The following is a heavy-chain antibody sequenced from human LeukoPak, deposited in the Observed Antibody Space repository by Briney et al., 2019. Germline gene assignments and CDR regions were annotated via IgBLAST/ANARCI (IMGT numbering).Heavy chain of an antibody. CDR3: ARGHFYGSGSYYGNYYYYYMDV. J-gene: IGHJ6*03. D-gene: IGHD3-10*01. CDR2: MNPNSGNT. Sequence: ASVKVSCKASGYTFTSHDINWVRQATGQGLEWMGWMNPNSGNTGYAQKFQGRVTITRNTSISTAYMELSSLRSEDTAVYYCARGHFYGSGSYYGNYYYYYMDVWGKGTTVTVFS. V-gene: IGHV1-8*03. CDR1: GYTFTSHD.